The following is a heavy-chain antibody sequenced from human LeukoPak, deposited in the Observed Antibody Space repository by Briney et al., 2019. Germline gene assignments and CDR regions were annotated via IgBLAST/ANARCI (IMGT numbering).Heavy chain of an antibody. CDR1: GFTFSSYA. CDR2: ISGSGGST. D-gene: IGHD3-22*01. V-gene: IGHV3-23*01. CDR3: AKPRFNYDSSGYLSGMDV. Sequence: GGSLRLSCAASGFTFSSYAMSWVRQAPGKGLEWVSAISGSGGSTYYADSVKGRFTISRDNSKNTLYLQMNSLRAEDTAVYYCAKPRFNYDSSGYLSGMDVWGQGTTVTVSS. J-gene: IGHJ6*02.